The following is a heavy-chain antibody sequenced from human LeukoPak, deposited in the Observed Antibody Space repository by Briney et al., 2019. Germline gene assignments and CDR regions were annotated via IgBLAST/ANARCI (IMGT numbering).Heavy chain of an antibody. D-gene: IGHD3-3*01. CDR1: GFAVSSNY. V-gene: IGHV3-66*02. CDR2: IYSGGST. CDR3: AREHYDFWSGYPDY. J-gene: IGHJ4*02. Sequence: GGSLRLSCAASGFAVSSNYMSWVRQAPGNGLEWVSVIYSGGSTYYADSVKGRFTISRDNSKNTLYLQMNSLRAEDTAVYYCAREHYDFWSGYPDYWGQGTLVTVSS.